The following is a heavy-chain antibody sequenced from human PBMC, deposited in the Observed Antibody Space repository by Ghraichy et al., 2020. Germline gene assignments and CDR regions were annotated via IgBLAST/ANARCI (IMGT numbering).Heavy chain of an antibody. CDR3: ARDSRRQWSPAARAEQLDY. D-gene: IGHD1/OR15-1a*01. V-gene: IGHV3-7*01. J-gene: IGHJ4*02. CDR2: IKQDGSEK. CDR1: GFTFSSYW. Sequence: GGSLRLSCAASGFTFSSYWMSWVRQAPGKGLEWVANIKQDGSEKYYVDSVKGRFTISRDNAKNSLYLQMNSLRAEDTAVYYCARDSRRQWSPAARAEQLDYWGQGTLVTVSS.